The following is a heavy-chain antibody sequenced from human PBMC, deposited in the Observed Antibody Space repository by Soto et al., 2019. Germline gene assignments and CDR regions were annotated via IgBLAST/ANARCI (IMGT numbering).Heavy chain of an antibody. CDR1: GFNFGRYA. D-gene: IGHD1-26*01. V-gene: IGHV3-23*01. Sequence: EVQLLESGGGLVQPGGSLTLSCATSGFNFGRYAMSWVRQAPGKGLEWVSLVTYSGANTYYAGSVTGRFTISRDNSRNTLYLQMSSLRVEDTAVYYCATPSLSTGGYSSYDSWGRGTLVTVSS. J-gene: IGHJ4*02. CDR3: ATPSLSTGGYSSYDS. CDR2: VTYSGANT.